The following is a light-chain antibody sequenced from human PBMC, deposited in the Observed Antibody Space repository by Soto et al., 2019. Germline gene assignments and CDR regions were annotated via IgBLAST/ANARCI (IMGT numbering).Light chain of an antibody. CDR2: EVG. J-gene: IGLJ1*01. Sequence: QSVLTQPASVSGSPGQSITISCTGTSSDVGGYNYVSWYQQHPGKAPKLMIYEVGNRPSGVSSRFSGSKSGSTASLTISGLQAEGEADYYCSSYTSSTTLYVFGTGTKVTVL. CDR3: SSYTSSTTLYV. CDR1: SSDVGGYNY. V-gene: IGLV2-14*01.